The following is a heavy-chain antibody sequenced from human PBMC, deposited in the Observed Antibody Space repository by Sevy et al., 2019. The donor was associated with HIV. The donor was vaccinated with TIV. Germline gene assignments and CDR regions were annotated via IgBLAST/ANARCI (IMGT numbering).Heavy chain of an antibody. CDR2: IKSKTDGGTT. V-gene: IGHV3-15*01. D-gene: IGHD3-3*01. CDR1: GFTFSNAW. CDR3: TTGSYDFWSGYYSYGMDV. J-gene: IGHJ6*02. Sequence: GGSLRLSCAASGFTFSNAWMSWVRQAPGKGLEWVGRIKSKTDGGTTDYAAPVKGRFTISRDDSKNTLYLQMNSLKTEDTDGYYCTTGSYDFWSGYYSYGMDVWGQGTTVTVSS.